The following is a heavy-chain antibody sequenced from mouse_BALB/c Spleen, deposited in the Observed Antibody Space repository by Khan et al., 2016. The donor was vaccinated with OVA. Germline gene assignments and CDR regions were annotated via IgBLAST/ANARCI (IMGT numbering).Heavy chain of an antibody. CDR2: INHCSGYT. J-gene: IGHJ2*01. Sequence: QLKLSEAELARPGPSVMMSCKASGYTFTGSTMHLVKHRLGRGLEWIGHINHCSGYTTYNQKFNYKATLTADKSSSTAYMQLSSLTSEDSAVYYCARTHERWGQGTTLTVSS. CDR1: GYTFTGST. V-gene: IGHV1-4*01. CDR3: ARTHER.